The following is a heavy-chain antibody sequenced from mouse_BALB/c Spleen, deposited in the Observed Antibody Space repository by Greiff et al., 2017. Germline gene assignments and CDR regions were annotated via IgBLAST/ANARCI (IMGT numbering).Heavy chain of an antibody. J-gene: IGHJ2*01. CDR1: GFNIKDYY. D-gene: IGHD1-1*01. CDR3: ASITTSDFDY. V-gene: IGHV14-1*02. CDR2: IDPENGNT. Sequence: VQLKQSGAELVRPGALVKLSCKASGFNIKDYYMHWVKQRPEQGLEWIGWIDPENGNTIYDPKFQGKASITADTSSNTAYLQLSSLTSEDTAVYYCASITTSDFDYWGQGTTRTVSS.